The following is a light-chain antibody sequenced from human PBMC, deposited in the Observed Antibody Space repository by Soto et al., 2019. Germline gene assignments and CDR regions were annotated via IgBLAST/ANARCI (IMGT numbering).Light chain of an antibody. CDR1: QTVSTY. CDR2: DTS. CDR3: QQRTNWPPLT. V-gene: IGKV3-11*01. J-gene: IGKJ4*01. Sequence: EIVLTQSPVTLSLSPGESATLSCRASQTVSTYLAWFQQKPGQAPRLLIYDTSHRATGIPARFSGRLSGTDFTLTISSLEPEDFAVYYCQQRTNWPPLTFGGGTRVEIK.